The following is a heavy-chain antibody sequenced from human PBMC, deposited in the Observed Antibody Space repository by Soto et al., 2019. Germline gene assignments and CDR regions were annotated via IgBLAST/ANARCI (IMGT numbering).Heavy chain of an antibody. CDR2: IWYDGSNK. CDR1: GFTFSSYG. Sequence: GGSLRLSCAASGFTFSSYGMHWVRQAPGKGLEWAAVIWYDGSNKYYADSVKGRFTISRDNSKNTLYLQMNSLRAEDTAVYYCAREGRFGELEGLGCSDYWGQGTLVTVSS. D-gene: IGHD3-10*01. CDR3: AREGRFGELEGLGCSDY. J-gene: IGHJ4*02. V-gene: IGHV3-33*01.